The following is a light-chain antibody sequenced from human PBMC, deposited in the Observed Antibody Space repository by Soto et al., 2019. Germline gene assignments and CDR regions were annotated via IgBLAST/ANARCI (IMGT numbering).Light chain of an antibody. Sequence: QSALTQPASVSGSPGQSITISCTGTSSDVGGYNYVSWYQHHPDKAPKLVIYDVTNRPSGVSNRFSGSKAGNTASLNISGLQAEDEADYYCNSYTGSATPYVFGTGTKLTVL. CDR2: DVT. CDR1: SSDVGGYNY. J-gene: IGLJ1*01. V-gene: IGLV2-14*03. CDR3: NSYTGSATPYV.